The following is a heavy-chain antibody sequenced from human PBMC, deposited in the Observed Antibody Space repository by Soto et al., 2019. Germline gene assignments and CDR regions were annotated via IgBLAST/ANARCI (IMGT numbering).Heavy chain of an antibody. Sequence: PGGSLRLSCTASGFIGSDTYVNWVRQAPGKGLEWVSVISNRGDTHYADSVRGRFSLSRDISDNTLHLQMNNLRVEDTAVYHCAREPRYCRGGSCSITGDAYDIWGQGTMVTVSS. CDR3: AREPRYCRGGSCSITGDAYDI. V-gene: IGHV3-66*01. CDR1: GFIGSDTY. D-gene: IGHD2-15*01. CDR2: ISNRGDT. J-gene: IGHJ3*02.